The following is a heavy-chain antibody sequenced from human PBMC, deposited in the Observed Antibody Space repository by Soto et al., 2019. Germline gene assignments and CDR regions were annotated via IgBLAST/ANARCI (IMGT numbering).Heavy chain of an antibody. V-gene: IGHV1-69*13. J-gene: IGHJ4*02. CDR2: IIPIFGTA. Sequence: SVKVSCKASGGTFSSYAISWVRQAPGQGLEWMGGIIPIFGTANYAQKFQGRVTITADESTSTAYMELSSLRSEDTAVYYCAGELGSNEYAFDYWGQGTLVTVSS. CDR3: AGELGSNEYAFDY. CDR1: GGTFSSYA. D-gene: IGHD3-10*01.